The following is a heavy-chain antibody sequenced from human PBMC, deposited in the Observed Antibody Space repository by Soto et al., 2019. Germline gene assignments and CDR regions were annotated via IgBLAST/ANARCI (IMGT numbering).Heavy chain of an antibody. J-gene: IGHJ5*02. CDR1: GDSISSINNY. V-gene: IGHV4-30-4*01. Sequence: SETLSLTCTVSGDSISSINNYWSWIRQPPGEGLEWIGFISYSGTTSYSPSLKSRVAISLDTSKNQFSLSLNFVTAADTAVYYCARGRGYSYGLDPCGQGSLVTVSS. CDR3: ARGRGYSYGLDP. CDR2: ISYSGTT. D-gene: IGHD5-18*01.